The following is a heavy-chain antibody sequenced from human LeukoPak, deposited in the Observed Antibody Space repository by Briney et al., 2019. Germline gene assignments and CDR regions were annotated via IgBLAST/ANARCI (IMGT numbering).Heavy chain of an antibody. J-gene: IGHJ4*02. CDR3: AKTLTMILVLRGGFDY. D-gene: IGHD3-22*01. Sequence: GGSLRLSYAASGFTFSSYGMSWVRQAPGKGLEWVSAISGSGGSTYYADSVKGRFTISRDNSKNTLYLQMNSLRAEDTAVYYCAKTLTMILVLRGGFDYWGQGALVTVSS. CDR1: GFTFSSYG. V-gene: IGHV3-23*01. CDR2: ISGSGGST.